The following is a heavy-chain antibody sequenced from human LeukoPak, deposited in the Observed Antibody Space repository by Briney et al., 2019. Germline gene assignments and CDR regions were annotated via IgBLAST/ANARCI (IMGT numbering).Heavy chain of an antibody. J-gene: IGHJ5*01. V-gene: IGHV1-2*02. D-gene: IGHD6-19*01. CDR3: ARDAVGYSSGWLAF. Sequence: ASVKVSCKAAGYTFTCYYMHWVRQAHAQGLEGMGWISAYNGNTSYAQRLQGRVTMTRDKSISTAYMEVSRLRSDDTAVYYCARDAVGYSSGWLAFWGQGTPVTVSS. CDR2: ISAYNGNT. CDR1: GYTFTCYY.